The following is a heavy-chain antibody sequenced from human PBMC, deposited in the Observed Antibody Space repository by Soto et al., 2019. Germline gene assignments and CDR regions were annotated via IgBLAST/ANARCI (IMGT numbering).Heavy chain of an antibody. CDR3: TRHIPEAAAEIEGWFDP. CDR1: GFTFSGSA. V-gene: IGHV3-73*02. D-gene: IGHD6-13*01. Sequence: EVQLVESGGGLVQPGGSLKLSCAASGFTFSGSAMHWVRQASGKGLEWVGRIRSKANSYATAYAASVKGRFTISRDDSKNTAYLQMNSLKTEDTAVYYCTRHIPEAAAEIEGWFDPWGQGTLVTVSS. J-gene: IGHJ5*02. CDR2: IRSKANSYAT.